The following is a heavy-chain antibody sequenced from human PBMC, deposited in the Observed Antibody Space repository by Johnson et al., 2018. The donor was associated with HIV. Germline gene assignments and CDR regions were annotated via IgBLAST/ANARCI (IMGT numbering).Heavy chain of an antibody. CDR3: AREGIVGATDDAFDI. J-gene: IGHJ3*02. D-gene: IGHD1-26*01. V-gene: IGHV3-7*01. CDR1: GFTFSSYW. CDR2: IKQDGSEK. Sequence: VQLVESGGGVVQPGRSLRLSCAASGFTFSSYWMSWVRQAPGNGLEWVANIKQDGSEKYYVDSVKGRFTISRDNAKNSLYLQMNSLRAEDTAVYYCAREGIVGATDDAFDIWGQGTMVTVSS.